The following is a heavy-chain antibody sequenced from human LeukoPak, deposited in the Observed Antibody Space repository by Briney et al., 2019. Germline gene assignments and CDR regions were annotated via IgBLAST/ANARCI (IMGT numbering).Heavy chain of an antibody. CDR3: AKDPILRGSGSFFDY. V-gene: IGHV3-23*01. Sequence: GGSLRLSCAASGFTFSNAWMSWVRQAPGKGLEWVSAISGSGGSTYYADSVKGRFTISRDNSKNTLYLQMNSLRAEDTAVYYCAKDPILRGSGSFFDYWGQGTLVTVSS. CDR2: ISGSGGST. D-gene: IGHD3-10*01. CDR1: GFTFSNAW. J-gene: IGHJ4*02.